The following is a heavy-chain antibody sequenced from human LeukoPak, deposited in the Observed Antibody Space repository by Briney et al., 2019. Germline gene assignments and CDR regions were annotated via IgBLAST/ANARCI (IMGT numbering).Heavy chain of an antibody. J-gene: IGHJ4*02. V-gene: IGHV1-8*03. CDR1: GYTFTSYD. D-gene: IGHD1-26*01. Sequence: GASVKVSCKASGYTFTSYDINWVRQATGQGLEWMGWMNPNSGNTGYAQKFQGRVTITRNTSISTANMELSSLRSEDTAVYYCARSYSGSYWFDYWGQGTLVTVSS. CDR2: MNPNSGNT. CDR3: ARSYSGSYWFDY.